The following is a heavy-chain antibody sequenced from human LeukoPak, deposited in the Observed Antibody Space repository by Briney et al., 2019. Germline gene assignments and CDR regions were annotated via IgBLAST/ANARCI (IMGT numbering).Heavy chain of an antibody. Sequence: PGGSLRLSCAASGFTFSSYWMHWVRQAPGKGLEWVSGINWNGGSTGYADSVKGRFTISRDNAKNSLYLQMNSLRAEDTALYYCARNQDIFDYWGQGTLVTVSS. CDR2: INWNGGST. CDR1: GFTFSSYW. CDR3: ARNQDIFDY. V-gene: IGHV3-20*04. J-gene: IGHJ4*02.